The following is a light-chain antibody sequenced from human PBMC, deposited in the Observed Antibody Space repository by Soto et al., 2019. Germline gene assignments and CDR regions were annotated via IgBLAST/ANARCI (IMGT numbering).Light chain of an antibody. J-gene: IGKJ4*01. V-gene: IGKV3-15*01. Sequence: DIVMTQSPATLSVSPGERATLSCRASQSVSSKLAWYLQKRGQAPRLLIYDASTRGTGIPARFSGSGSGTEFTLTISSLQSEDFAVYYCQQYDSWPLTFGGGTKVEIK. CDR2: DAS. CDR3: QQYDSWPLT. CDR1: QSVSSK.